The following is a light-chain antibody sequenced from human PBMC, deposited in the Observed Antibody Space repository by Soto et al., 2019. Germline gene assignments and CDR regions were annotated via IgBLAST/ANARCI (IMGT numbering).Light chain of an antibody. CDR1: QSVSSSY. Sequence: EIVLTQSPGTLSFSPGERATLSCRAIQSVSSSYFAWYQQKPGQAPRLLIYGASSRATGIPYRFSGSGSGTDFTLTISILEPEDCALYYCQQYGRSPGTFGQGTKLESK. J-gene: IGKJ2*01. V-gene: IGKV3-20*01. CDR2: GAS. CDR3: QQYGRSPGT.